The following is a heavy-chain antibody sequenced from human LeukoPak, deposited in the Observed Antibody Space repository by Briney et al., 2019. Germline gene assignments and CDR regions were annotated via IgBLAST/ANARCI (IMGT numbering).Heavy chain of an antibody. J-gene: IGHJ4*02. CDR2: IKRDGSEK. D-gene: IGHD4-11*01. Sequence: GGSLRLSCEASGFTFSSHWMRWARQAPGKGLEWVADIKRDGSEKNYMDSVKGRFSISRDNAKNSVYLQMNSLRDDDTAVYYCARGGTTVTARDYFDYWGQGTLVTVSS. CDR1: GFTFSSHW. V-gene: IGHV3-7*01. CDR3: ARGGTTVTARDYFDY.